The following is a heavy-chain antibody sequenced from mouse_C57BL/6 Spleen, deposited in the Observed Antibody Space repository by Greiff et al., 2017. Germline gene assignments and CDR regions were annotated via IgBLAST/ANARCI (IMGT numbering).Heavy chain of an antibody. V-gene: IGHV2-2*01. CDR3: ARYDGYFAY. J-gene: IGHJ3*01. CDR1: GFSLTSYG. CDR2: IWSGGST. Sequence: VKLQESGPGLVQPSQSLSIPCTVSGFSLTSYGVHWVRQSPGKGLEWLGVIWSGGSTDYNAAFISRLSISKDNSKSQVFFKMNSLQADDTAIYYCARYDGYFAYWGQGTLVTVSA. D-gene: IGHD2-3*01.